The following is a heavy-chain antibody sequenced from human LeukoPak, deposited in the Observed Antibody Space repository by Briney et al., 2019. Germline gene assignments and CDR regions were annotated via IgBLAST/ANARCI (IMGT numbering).Heavy chain of an antibody. D-gene: IGHD2-15*01. CDR2: ISPNSGGI. CDR1: GSTFTDNY. Sequence: ASVKVSCKASGSTFTDNYIHWVRQAPGQGLEWMGWISPNSGGINYARKFQGRVTMTRDTSIGTAYMELSRLSSDDTAAYYCATAGYCSGGSCSDWFDPWGQGTLVTVSS. V-gene: IGHV1-2*02. J-gene: IGHJ5*02. CDR3: ATAGYCSGGSCSDWFDP.